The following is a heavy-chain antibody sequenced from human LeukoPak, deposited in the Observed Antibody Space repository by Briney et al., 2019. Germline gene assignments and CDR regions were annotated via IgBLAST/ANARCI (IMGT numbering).Heavy chain of an antibody. Sequence: SQTLSLTCTVSGGSISSGDYYWSWIRQPPGKGLEWIGYIYYSGSTYYNPSLKSRVTISVDTSKNQFSLKLSSVTAADTAVYYCASLTTTSGWRSYYYYYMDVWGKGTTATVSS. V-gene: IGHV4-30-4*08. CDR3: ASLTTTSGWRSYYYYYMDV. D-gene: IGHD6-19*01. J-gene: IGHJ6*03. CDR1: GGSISSGDYY. CDR2: IYYSGST.